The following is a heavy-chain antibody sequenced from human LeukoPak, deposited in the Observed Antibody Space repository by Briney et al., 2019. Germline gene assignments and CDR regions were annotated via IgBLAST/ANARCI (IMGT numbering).Heavy chain of an antibody. V-gene: IGHV3-23*01. CDR3: ATGDYGDLWDY. CDR2: IGGGGVRT. D-gene: IGHD4-17*01. Sequence: GGSLRLSCAASGFTFTTYAMSWVRQAPGKGLEWVSAIGGGGVRTYYADSVKGRFTISRDNSRDTLFLQMNSLRAEDTAVYYCATGDYGDLWDYWGQGTLVTVSS. J-gene: IGHJ4*02. CDR1: GFTFTTYA.